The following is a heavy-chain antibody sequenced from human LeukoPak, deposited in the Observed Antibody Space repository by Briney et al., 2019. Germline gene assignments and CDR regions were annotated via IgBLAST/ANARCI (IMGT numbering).Heavy chain of an antibody. J-gene: IGHJ4*02. D-gene: IGHD3-16*01. CDR2: ISDSGGST. CDR1: GFTFSDYA. Sequence: PGGSLRLSCVASGFTFSDYAMSWVRQAPGKGLEWVSGISDSGGSTYYADSVKGRCTISRDNSKNTVSLQMNNLRAEDTAVYFCARHDRFIPYWGQGTLVTVTS. CDR3: ARHDRFIPY. V-gene: IGHV3-23*01.